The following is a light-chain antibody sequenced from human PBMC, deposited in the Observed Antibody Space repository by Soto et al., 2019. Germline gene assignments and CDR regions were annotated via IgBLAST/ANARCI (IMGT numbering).Light chain of an antibody. Sequence: EIVVTQTTPTLSLSPGERATLSCMAIQSVTPNLAWYQQKVGQAPRLLIYDASNRAAGIPVRFSGSGSGTDFTLSISSLESEDFAVYHCQERINWLLLIT. J-gene: IGKJ5*01. CDR1: QSVTPN. V-gene: IGKV3-11*01. CDR3: QERINWLLLIT. CDR2: DAS.